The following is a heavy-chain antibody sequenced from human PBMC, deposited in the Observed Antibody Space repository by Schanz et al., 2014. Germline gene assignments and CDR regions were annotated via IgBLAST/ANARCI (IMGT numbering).Heavy chain of an antibody. D-gene: IGHD3-22*01. CDR1: GYTFTSYG. CDR3: ARSNYYDNSDYYNSFDY. CDR2: ISPYTGNT. V-gene: IGHV1-18*01. J-gene: IGHJ4*02. Sequence: QLQLVQSGAEVKKPGASVKVSCKASGYTFTSYGINWVRQASGQGLEWVGWISPYTGNTHYFDKMEGRVTMTTDTSTSTAYMELRSLRSDDTAMYYCARSNYYDNSDYYNSFDYWGQGTLVTVSS.